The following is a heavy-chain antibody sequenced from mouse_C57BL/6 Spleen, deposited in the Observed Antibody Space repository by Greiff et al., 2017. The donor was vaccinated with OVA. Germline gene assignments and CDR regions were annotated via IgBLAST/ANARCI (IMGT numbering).Heavy chain of an antibody. CDR3: ARYITTVGFDY. J-gene: IGHJ2*01. V-gene: IGHV7-3*01. D-gene: IGHD1-1*01. CDR2: IRNKANGYKT. Sequence: DVKLVESGGGLVQPGGSLSLSCAASGFTFTDYYMSWVRQPPGKALEWLGFIRNKANGYKTEYSASGKGRFTISRYNAQSILYLQLNALRAEDIATSYCARYITTVGFDYWGQGTTLTVSS. CDR1: GFTFTDYY.